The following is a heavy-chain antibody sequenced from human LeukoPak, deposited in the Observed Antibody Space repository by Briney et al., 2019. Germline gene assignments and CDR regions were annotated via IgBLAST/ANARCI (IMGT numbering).Heavy chain of an antibody. CDR2: IYYSGNT. CDR3: ARDSRTNTVVYFDY. J-gene: IGHJ4*02. CDR1: GGSISSGGYY. D-gene: IGHD4-23*01. V-gene: IGHV4-31*03. Sequence: SETLSLTCTVSGGSISSGGYYWSWIRQHPGKGLEWIGYIYYSGNTYYNPSLKSRVTISVDTSKNQFSLKVSSVTAADTAVYYCARDSRTNTVVYFDYWGQGTLVTVSS.